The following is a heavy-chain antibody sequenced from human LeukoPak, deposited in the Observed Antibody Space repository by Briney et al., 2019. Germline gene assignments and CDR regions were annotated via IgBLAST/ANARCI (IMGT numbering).Heavy chain of an antibody. CDR3: ARELDYGDGGIDY. CDR1: GFTFNKFA. D-gene: IGHD4-17*01. CDR2: VSGPGRAT. Sequence: PGGSLRLSCVASGFTFNKFAMTWVRQAPGLGLEWISTVSGPGRATYYADSVRGRFTISRDNSKNTLFLQMNSLRAEDTAVYYCARELDYGDGGIDYWGQGTLVTVSS. V-gene: IGHV3-23*01. J-gene: IGHJ4*02.